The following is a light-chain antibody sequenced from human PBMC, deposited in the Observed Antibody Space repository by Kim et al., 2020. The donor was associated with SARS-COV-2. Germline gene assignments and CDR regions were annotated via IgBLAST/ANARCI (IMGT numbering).Light chain of an antibody. Sequence: SSELTQDPAVSVALGQTVRITCQGDSLRSYYASWYQQKPGQAPVLVIYGKNNRPSGIPDRFSGSSSGNTASLTITGAHAEDEADYYCNSRDSSGNHPVFGGGTQLTVL. J-gene: IGLJ2*01. CDR3: NSRDSSGNHPV. CDR1: SLRSYY. CDR2: GKN. V-gene: IGLV3-19*01.